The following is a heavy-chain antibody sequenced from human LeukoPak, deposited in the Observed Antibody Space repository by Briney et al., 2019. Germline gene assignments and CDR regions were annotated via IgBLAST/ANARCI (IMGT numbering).Heavy chain of an antibody. Sequence: SETLSLTCTVSGDSISSYYWSWIRQPPGKGLEWIGYIYYSGSTNYNPSLKSRVTISVDTSKNQFSLKLSSVTAADTAVYYCARENLGGWFDPWGQGTLVTVSS. CDR1: GDSISSYY. V-gene: IGHV4-59*01. CDR3: ARENLGGWFDP. J-gene: IGHJ5*02. D-gene: IGHD3-16*01. CDR2: IYYSGST.